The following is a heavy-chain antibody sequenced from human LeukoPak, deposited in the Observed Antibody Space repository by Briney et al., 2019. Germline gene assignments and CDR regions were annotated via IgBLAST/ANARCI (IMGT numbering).Heavy chain of an antibody. D-gene: IGHD3-16*01. Sequence: PGGSLRLSCAASGFTFSDYTMTWVRQAPGKGLEWVPCISTSSSYIYYADSLQGRFTVSRDNIENSLFLQMNSLIAEDTAVYYCARVSISGGGVDYWGQGTLVTVPS. CDR3: ARVSISGGGVDY. J-gene: IGHJ4*02. V-gene: IGHV3-21*01. CDR2: ISTSSSYI. CDR1: GFTFSDYT.